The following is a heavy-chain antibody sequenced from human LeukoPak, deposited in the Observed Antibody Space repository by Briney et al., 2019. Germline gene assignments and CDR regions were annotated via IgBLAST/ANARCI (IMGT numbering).Heavy chain of an antibody. CDR3: ARDETTVTTSHWSNDY. D-gene: IGHD4-17*01. V-gene: IGHV3-11*04. Sequence: GGSLRLSCAASGFTFSDYYMSWIRQAPGKGLEWVSYISSSGSTIYYADSVRGRFTISRDNAKNSLWLQMNSLRAEDTAVYYCARDETTVTTSHWSNDYWGQGTLVTVSS. CDR2: ISSSGSTI. CDR1: GFTFSDYY. J-gene: IGHJ4*02.